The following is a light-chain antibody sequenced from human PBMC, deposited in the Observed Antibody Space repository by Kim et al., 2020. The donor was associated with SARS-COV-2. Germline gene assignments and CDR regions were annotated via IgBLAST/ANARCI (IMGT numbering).Light chain of an antibody. Sequence: ASTGDRVTITCRASEDISNSLAWYQQKPGQDPELLISDAFTLQSGVSPRFSGSRSGTDFTLTISSLQSEDFATYYCQQHYIYPLTFGGGTKVDIK. CDR1: EDISNS. V-gene: IGKV1-8*01. J-gene: IGKJ4*01. CDR3: QQHYIYPLT. CDR2: DAF.